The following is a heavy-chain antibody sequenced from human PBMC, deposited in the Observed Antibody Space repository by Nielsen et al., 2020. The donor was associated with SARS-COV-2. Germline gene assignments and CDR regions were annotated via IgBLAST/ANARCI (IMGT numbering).Heavy chain of an antibody. V-gene: IGHV3-7*03. CDR1: GFTFSSYW. D-gene: IGHD3-10*01. Sequence: GESLKISCAASGFTFSSYWMSWVRQAPGKGLEWVANIKQDGSEKYYVDSVKGRFTISRDNAQKSVYLQMSSLRADDTAVYYCARDTWASGRALFDNWGQGTLVTVSS. CDR3: ARDTWASGRALFDN. CDR2: IKQDGSEK. J-gene: IGHJ4*02.